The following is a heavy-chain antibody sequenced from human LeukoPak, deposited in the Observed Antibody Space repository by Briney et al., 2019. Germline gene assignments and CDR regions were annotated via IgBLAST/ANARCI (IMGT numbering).Heavy chain of an antibody. CDR2: IKQDGGEK. CDR1: GITFSKYW. J-gene: IGHJ4*02. CDR3: ARDGRPLDY. Sequence: GESLRLSCVDSGITFSKYWMSWVRQAPGKGLEWVANIKQDGGEKCYVDSVKGRFTISRDNAKNSLCLQMNSLRVEDTAVYYCARDGRPLDYWGQGTLVTVSS. V-gene: IGHV3-7*03.